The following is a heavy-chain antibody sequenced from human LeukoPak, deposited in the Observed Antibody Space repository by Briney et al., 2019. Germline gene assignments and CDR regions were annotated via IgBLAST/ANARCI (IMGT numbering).Heavy chain of an antibody. D-gene: IGHD5/OR15-5a*01. J-gene: IGHJ6*03. CDR2: MNPNSGNT. Sequence: ASVKVSCKASGYTFTSYDINWVRQATGQGLEWMGWMNPNSGNTGYAQKFQGRVTMTRNTSISTAYMELSSLRSEDTAVYYCASLSTAGYYYYYMDVWGKGTTVTVSS. CDR3: ASLSTAGYYYYYMDV. CDR1: GYTFTSYD. V-gene: IGHV1-8*01.